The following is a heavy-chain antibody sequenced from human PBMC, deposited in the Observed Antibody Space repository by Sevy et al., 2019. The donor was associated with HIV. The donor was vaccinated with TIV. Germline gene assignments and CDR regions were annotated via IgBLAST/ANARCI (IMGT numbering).Heavy chain of an antibody. J-gene: IGHJ6*02. V-gene: IGHV3-21*01. Sequence: GGSLRLSCAASGFTFSSYSMNWVRQAPGKGLEWVSSISSSSSYIYYADSVKGRFTISRDNAKKSLYLQMNSLRAEDTVVYYCARVTRCGLGSTSCRYYYGMGVCGQGTTVTVSS. CDR2: ISSSSSYI. D-gene: IGHD2-2*01. CDR1: GFTFSSYS. CDR3: ARVTRCGLGSTSCRYYYGMGV.